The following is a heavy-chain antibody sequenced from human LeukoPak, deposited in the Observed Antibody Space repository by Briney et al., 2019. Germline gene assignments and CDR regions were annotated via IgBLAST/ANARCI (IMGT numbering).Heavy chain of an antibody. D-gene: IGHD3-22*01. J-gene: IGHJ5*02. CDR3: AREYDSSGYYYAGFDP. Sequence: ASVKVSCKASGYTFTGYYMHWVRQAPGQGLEWKGRINPNSGGTNYAQKFQGRVTMTRDTSISTAYMELSRLRSDDTAVYYCAREYDSSGYYYAGFDPWGQGTLVTVSS. CDR1: GYTFTGYY. V-gene: IGHV1-2*06. CDR2: INPNSGGT.